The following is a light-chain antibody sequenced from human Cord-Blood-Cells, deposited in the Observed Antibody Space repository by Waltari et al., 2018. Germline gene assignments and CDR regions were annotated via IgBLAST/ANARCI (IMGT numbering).Light chain of an antibody. CDR1: QSMSSY. V-gene: IGKV1-39*01. Sequence: DIQMTQSPSSLSASVGDRVTITCRASQSMSSYLNWYQQKPGKAPKLLIYAASSLQSGVPSRFSGSGSGTDFTLTISSLQPEDVATYYCQQSYSTPPWTFGQGTKVEIK. CDR2: AAS. J-gene: IGKJ1*01. CDR3: QQSYSTPPWT.